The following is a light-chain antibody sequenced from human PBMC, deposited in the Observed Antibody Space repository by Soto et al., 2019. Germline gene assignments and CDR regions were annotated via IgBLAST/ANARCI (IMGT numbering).Light chain of an antibody. CDR1: SSNIGSNT. J-gene: IGLJ2*01. CDR3: AAWDDSLDGPV. V-gene: IGLV1-44*01. CDR2: SNN. Sequence: QSVLTQPPSASGTPGQRVTISCSGSSSNIGSNTVNWYQQLPGTAPKLLIYSNNQRPSGVTDRCSGSTSGTSASLAISGLQSEDEADYYCAAWDDSLDGPVFGGGTKLTVL.